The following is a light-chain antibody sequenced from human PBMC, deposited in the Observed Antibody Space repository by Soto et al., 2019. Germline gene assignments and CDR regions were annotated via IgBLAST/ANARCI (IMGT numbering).Light chain of an antibody. CDR1: QSISSW. Sequence: DIQMTRSPSTLSAFVGASVTITCRASQSISSWLAWYQQKPGKAPNLLIYKASSLESGVPSRFSGSGSGTEFTLTISSLQPDDFATYHCQQYNTYSPTFGQGTKVDIK. CDR3: QQYNTYSPT. J-gene: IGKJ1*01. V-gene: IGKV1-5*03. CDR2: KAS.